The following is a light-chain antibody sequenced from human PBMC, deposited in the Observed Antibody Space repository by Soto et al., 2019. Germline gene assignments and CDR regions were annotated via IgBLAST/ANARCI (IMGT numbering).Light chain of an antibody. J-gene: IGKJ1*01. V-gene: IGKV3-11*01. CDR2: QTS. CDR1: QYINTR. CDR3: HQRQSWPRT. Sequence: EIVLTQSPATLSSFPGDRVTLSCRASQYINTRLAWYQHRPGQAPRLLIYQTSIRAAGIPARFSASGSGTDFTVTIGDVQPEDFALYYCHQRQSWPRTFGQGTKVDI.